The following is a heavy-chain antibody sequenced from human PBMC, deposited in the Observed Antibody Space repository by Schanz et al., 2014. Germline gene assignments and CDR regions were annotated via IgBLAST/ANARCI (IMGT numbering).Heavy chain of an antibody. J-gene: IGHJ4*02. CDR1: GGTFSTFA. Sequence: QVQLVQSGAEVKKPGSSVKVSCKASGGTFSTFAIFWVRQAPGQGLEWIETIIPILDITNYAHKFQGRVTITADKSTSTAYMELSNLRSEDTAVYYCARAGQDYSDSSGYYFGNWGQGTLVTVSS. D-gene: IGHD3-22*01. V-gene: IGHV1-69*04. CDR3: ARAGQDYSDSSGYYFGN. CDR2: IIPILDIT.